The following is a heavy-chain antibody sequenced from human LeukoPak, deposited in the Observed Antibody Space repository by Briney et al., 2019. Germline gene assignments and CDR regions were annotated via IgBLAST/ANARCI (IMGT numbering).Heavy chain of an antibody. CDR3: AKKEFGNDDFALDY. D-gene: IGHD1-1*01. J-gene: IGHJ4*02. CDR1: GFTFSSYA. CDR2: ISGSGGST. Sequence: GGSLRLSCAASGFTFSSYAMSWVRQAPGKGLEWVSAISGSGGSTYYADSVKGRFTISRDNSKNTLYLQMNSLRAEDTAVYYCAKKEFGNDDFALDYWGQGTLVTVSP. V-gene: IGHV3-23*01.